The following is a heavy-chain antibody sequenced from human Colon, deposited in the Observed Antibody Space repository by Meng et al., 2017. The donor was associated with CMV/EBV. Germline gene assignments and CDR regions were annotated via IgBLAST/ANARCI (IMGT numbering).Heavy chain of an antibody. D-gene: IGHD1-26*01. V-gene: IGHV3-11*01. J-gene: IGHJ4*02. CDR2: ISESGTTV. CDR3: VRRKLGTLFDY. CDR1: GFTFSDYF. Sequence: GGSLRLSCEASGFTFSDYFMTWIRQAPGKGLQWISYISESGTTVKYADSVKGRFTISRDNSKKSLYLHMSSLTAEDTAVYYCVRRKLGTLFDYWGQGALVTVSS.